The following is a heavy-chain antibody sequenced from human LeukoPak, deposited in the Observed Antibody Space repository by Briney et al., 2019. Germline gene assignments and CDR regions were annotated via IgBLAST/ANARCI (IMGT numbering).Heavy chain of an antibody. Sequence: GGSLRLSCVASGLPIADFAMHWVRQAPGKGLEWVSAISGSGGSTYYADSVKGRFTISRDNSKNTLYLQMNSLRAEDTAVYYCAKDPRRSSWADYWGQGTLVTVSS. D-gene: IGHD6-13*01. J-gene: IGHJ4*02. CDR1: GLPIADFA. V-gene: IGHV3-23*01. CDR3: AKDPRRSSWADY. CDR2: ISGSGGST.